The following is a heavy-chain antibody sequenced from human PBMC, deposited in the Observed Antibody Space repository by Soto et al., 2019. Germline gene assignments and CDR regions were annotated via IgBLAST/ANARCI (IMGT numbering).Heavy chain of an antibody. D-gene: IGHD2-15*01. CDR1: GFTFSSYI. Sequence: GGSLRLSCAASGFTFSSYIMNWVRQSPGKGLEWVSSISSSSSYIYYADSVKGRFTISRDNAKNSLYLQMNSLRAEDTAVYYCARYCSGGSCYPYYFDYWGQGTLVTVSS. CDR2: ISSSSSYI. CDR3: ARYCSGGSCYPYYFDY. V-gene: IGHV3-21*01. J-gene: IGHJ4*02.